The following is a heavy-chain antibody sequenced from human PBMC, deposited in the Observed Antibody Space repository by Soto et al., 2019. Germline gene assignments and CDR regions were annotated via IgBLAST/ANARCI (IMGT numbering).Heavy chain of an antibody. CDR3: APRTAYDISTVYYPFDY. D-gene: IGHD3-9*01. Sequence: SVPTLVNPTQTVTLTCTFSGFTLSTSGVGVAWIPQPPGKALEWLALIYWDDGKRYSPSLKTRLNITKDTSKNQVVITLTNVDPVDAATYHCAPRTAYDISTVYYPFDYWGQGALL. J-gene: IGHJ4*02. CDR2: IYWDDGK. V-gene: IGHV2-5*02. CDR1: GFTLSTSGVG.